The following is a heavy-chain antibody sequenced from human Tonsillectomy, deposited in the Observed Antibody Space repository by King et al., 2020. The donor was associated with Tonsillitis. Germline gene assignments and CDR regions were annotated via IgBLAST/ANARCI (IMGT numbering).Heavy chain of an antibody. CDR2: IDWDDDK. CDR1: GFSLSTSEMC. V-gene: IGHV2-70*11. CDR3: ARILGDGGFGELFPNYYYYMDV. D-gene: IGHD3-10*01. J-gene: IGHJ6*03. Sequence: TLKESGPALVKPTQTLTLTCTFSGFSLSTSEMCVSWIRQPPGKALEWLARIDWDDDKYYSTSLRTRLTISKDTSKNQVVLTMTNMDPVDTATYYCARILGDGGFGELFPNYYYYMDVWGKGTTVTVSS.